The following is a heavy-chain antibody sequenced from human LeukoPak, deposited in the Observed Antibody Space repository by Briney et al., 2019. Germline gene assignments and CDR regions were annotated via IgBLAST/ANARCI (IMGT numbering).Heavy chain of an antibody. Sequence: SVKVSCKASGGTFSSYAISWVRQAPGQGLEWMGGIIPIFGTANYAQKFQGRVTITADESTSTAYMELSSLRSEDTAVYYCARGGVDTATVGGAFDIWGQGTMVTVSS. CDR1: GGTFSSYA. D-gene: IGHD5-18*01. V-gene: IGHV1-69*13. J-gene: IGHJ3*02. CDR2: IIPIFGTA. CDR3: ARGGVDTATVGGAFDI.